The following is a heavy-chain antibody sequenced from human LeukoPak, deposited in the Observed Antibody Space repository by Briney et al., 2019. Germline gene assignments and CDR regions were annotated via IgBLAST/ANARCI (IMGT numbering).Heavy chain of an antibody. CDR3: ARHRRDSAAARYFDY. Sequence: SETLSLTCTVSGGSISSSPSYYWGWIRQPPGKGLEWIGSIYYSGSTYYNPSLKSRVTISVDTSKNQFSLKLSSVTAADTAVYYCARHRRDSAAARYFDYWGQGTLVTVSS. D-gene: IGHD6-13*01. CDR1: GGSISSSPSYY. V-gene: IGHV4-39*01. J-gene: IGHJ4*02. CDR2: IYYSGST.